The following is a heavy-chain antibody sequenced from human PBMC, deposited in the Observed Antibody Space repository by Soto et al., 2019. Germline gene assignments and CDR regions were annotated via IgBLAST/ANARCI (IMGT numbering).Heavy chain of an antibody. V-gene: IGHV3-23*01. CDR1: GFTFSSYA. Sequence: EVQLLESGGGLVQPGGSLRLSCAASGFTFSSYAMSWVRQAPGKGLEWVSAISGSGGSTYYADSVKGRFTISRDNSKNTLYLQMNRLRAEDTAVYYCGTIFGVVTSNWFDPWGQGTLVTVSS. CDR3: GTIFGVVTSNWFDP. J-gene: IGHJ5*02. D-gene: IGHD3-3*01. CDR2: ISGSGGST.